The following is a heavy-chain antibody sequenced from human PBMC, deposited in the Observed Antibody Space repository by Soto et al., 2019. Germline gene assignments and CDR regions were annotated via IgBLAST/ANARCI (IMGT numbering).Heavy chain of an antibody. CDR3: ARRSSGWYFDY. V-gene: IGHV3-23*01. Sequence: EVQLLESGGGLVQPGGSLRLSCAASGFTFSSYAMSWVRQAPGKGLEWVSAISGSGGSTYYADSVKGRFTISRDNYKNTLYLQMNSLRAEDAAVYYCARRSSGWYFDYWGQGTLVTVSS. CDR2: ISGSGGST. J-gene: IGHJ4*02. D-gene: IGHD6-19*01. CDR1: GFTFSSYA.